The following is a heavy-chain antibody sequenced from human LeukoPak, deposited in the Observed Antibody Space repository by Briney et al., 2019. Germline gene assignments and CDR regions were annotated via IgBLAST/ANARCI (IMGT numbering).Heavy chain of an antibody. CDR3: ARGRGDYYYMDV. Sequence: PSETLSLTCTVSGGSISSGSYYWSWIRQPAGKGLEWIGRIYTSGSTNYNPSLKSRVTISVDTSKNQFSLKLSSVTAADTAVYYCARGRGDYYYMDVWGKGTTVTVSS. CDR1: GGSISSGSYY. V-gene: IGHV4-61*02. D-gene: IGHD3-10*01. J-gene: IGHJ6*03. CDR2: IYTSGST.